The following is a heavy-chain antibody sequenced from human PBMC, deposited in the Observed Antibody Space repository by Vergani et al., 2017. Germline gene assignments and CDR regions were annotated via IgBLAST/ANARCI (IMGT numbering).Heavy chain of an antibody. CDR2: IDYSGST. CDR3: ARARPRIAAAGPFDY. D-gene: IGHD6-13*01. CDR1: GGSISSYY. Sequence: QVQLQESGPGLVKPSETLSLTCTVSGGSISSYYWSWIRQPPGKGLEWIGYIDYSGSTNYNPSLKSRVTISVDTSKNQFSLKLSSVTAADTAVYYCARARPRIAAAGPFDYWGQGTLVTVSS. J-gene: IGHJ4*02. V-gene: IGHV4-59*01.